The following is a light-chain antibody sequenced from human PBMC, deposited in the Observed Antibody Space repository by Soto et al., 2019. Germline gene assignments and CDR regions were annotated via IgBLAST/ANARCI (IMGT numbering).Light chain of an antibody. CDR1: SSDVGGYNY. J-gene: IGLJ1*01. CDR3: CSYGGSYTPSYV. Sequence: QSALTQPRSVSGSPGQSVTISCTGTSSDVGGYNYVSWYQQHPGKAPKLMIHDVSKRPSGVPDRFSGSKSGNTASLTISGLQAEDEADYYCCSYGGSYTPSYVFGTGTKVTVL. CDR2: DVS. V-gene: IGLV2-11*01.